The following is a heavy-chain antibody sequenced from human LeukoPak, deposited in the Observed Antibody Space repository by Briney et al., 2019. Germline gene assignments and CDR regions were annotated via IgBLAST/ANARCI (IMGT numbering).Heavy chain of an antibody. Sequence: SETLSLTCTVSGASVGSGGYYWSWIRQPAGKGLQYIGRIYGTGNTNYNPSLMSRVTMSVDTSNNQFSLKLSSVTAADTALYFCARGPGYTGSYSFDDWGQGTLVTVSS. V-gene: IGHV4-61*10. D-gene: IGHD1-26*01. CDR1: GASVGSGGYY. J-gene: IGHJ4*02. CDR2: IYGTGNT. CDR3: ARGPGYTGSYSFDD.